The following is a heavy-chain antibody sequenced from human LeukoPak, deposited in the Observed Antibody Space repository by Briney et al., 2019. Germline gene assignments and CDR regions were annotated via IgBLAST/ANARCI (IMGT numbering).Heavy chain of an antibody. D-gene: IGHD6-19*01. CDR1: GYTFTGYY. J-gene: IGHJ1*01. CDR2: INPNSGGT. V-gene: IGHV1-2*06. Sequence: GASVKVSCKASGYTFTGYYMHWVRQAPGQGLEWMGRINPNSGGTNYAQKFQGRVTMTRDTSISTAYMELSRLRSEDTAVYYCAADEQWLVAFQHWGQGTLVTVSS. CDR3: AADEQWLVAFQH.